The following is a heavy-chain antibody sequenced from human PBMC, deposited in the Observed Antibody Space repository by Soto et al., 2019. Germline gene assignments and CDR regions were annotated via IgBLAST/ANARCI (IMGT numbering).Heavy chain of an antibody. Sequence: GESLKISCKGSGYSFTGYWLSWVRQMPGKGLEWIVRIDPSDSYTNYSPSFQGHVTISADKSISTAYLQWSSLKASDTAMYYCASAVSIAAANYYYYGMDVGGQGTTVTVSS. CDR1: GYSFTGYW. CDR2: IDPSDSYT. CDR3: ASAVSIAAANYYYYGMDV. J-gene: IGHJ6*02. V-gene: IGHV5-10-1*01. D-gene: IGHD6-25*01.